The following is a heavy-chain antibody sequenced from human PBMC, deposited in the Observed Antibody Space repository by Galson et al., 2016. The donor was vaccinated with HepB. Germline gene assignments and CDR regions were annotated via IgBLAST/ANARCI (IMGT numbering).Heavy chain of an antibody. J-gene: IGHJ3*02. CDR1: GASLTSYY. CDR3: ARVTAVTYDSFDI. D-gene: IGHD4-17*01. V-gene: IGHV4-59*01. Sequence: ETLSLTCAVSGASLTSYYWHWIRQPPGKGLEWIGYIFYSGSTKYNPSLNSRVTISLGTSTNQFSLQLSSVTAADTAVYYCARVTAVTYDSFDIWGQGTMVTVSS. CDR2: IFYSGST.